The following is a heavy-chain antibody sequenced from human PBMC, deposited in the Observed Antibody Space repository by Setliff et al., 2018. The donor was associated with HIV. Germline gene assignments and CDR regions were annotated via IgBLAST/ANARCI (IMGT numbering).Heavy chain of an antibody. D-gene: IGHD6-6*01. J-gene: IGHJ6*03. V-gene: IGHV4-61*01. CDR1: GDSVSSASYY. CDR3: ASEAWTSYRSSSGYYYYYMDV. CDR2: IYYSGTT. Sequence: SETLSLTCTVSGDSVSSASYYWSWIRQRPGKGLEWIGYIYYSGTTKYNPSLKSRVTISVDTSKNQFSLKLSSVTAADTAVYYCASEAWTSYRSSSGYYYYYMDVWGKGTTVTVSS.